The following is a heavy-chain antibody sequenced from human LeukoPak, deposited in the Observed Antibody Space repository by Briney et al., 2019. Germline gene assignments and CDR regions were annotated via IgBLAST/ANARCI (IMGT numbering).Heavy chain of an antibody. D-gene: IGHD6-6*01. J-gene: IGHJ4*02. V-gene: IGHV3-48*01. CDR3: VRETGSSSVFDY. Sequence: GGSLRLSCAASGFTFSSYTMNWVRQAPGMGLEWVSFISSSSTTIYYADSVKGRFTISRDNARKSLYLQMNSLRVEDTAVYYCVRETGSSSVFDYWGQGTLVTVSS. CDR1: GFTFSSYT. CDR2: ISSSSTTI.